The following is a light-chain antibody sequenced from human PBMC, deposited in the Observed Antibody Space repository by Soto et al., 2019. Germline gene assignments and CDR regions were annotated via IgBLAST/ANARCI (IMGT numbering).Light chain of an antibody. Sequence: EIVMTQSPATLSVSPGEGATLSCRAGQSVGVNLAWYLQMPGQAPRLLIYGASTRATGVPARFSGSGSGTEFTLTISSLQSEDFAVYYCQQYEEWPPQLTFGGGTKVEI. J-gene: IGKJ4*01. CDR1: QSVGVN. CDR3: QQYEEWPPQLT. V-gene: IGKV3-15*01. CDR2: GAS.